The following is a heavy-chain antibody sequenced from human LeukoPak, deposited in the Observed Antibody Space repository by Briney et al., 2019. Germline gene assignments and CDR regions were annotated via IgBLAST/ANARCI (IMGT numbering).Heavy chain of an antibody. J-gene: IGHJ5*02. V-gene: IGHV3-53*01. Sequence: PGGSPRLSCAASGFTVSSNSMNWVRQAPGKGLEWVSVIYSGGSSSYADSVKGRFTISRDNSKNTLYLQMNSLRAEDTAVYYCASRATVTTDRFWFDPWGQGTLVTVSS. CDR2: IYSGGSS. CDR1: GFTVSSNS. D-gene: IGHD4-11*01. CDR3: ASRATVTTDRFWFDP.